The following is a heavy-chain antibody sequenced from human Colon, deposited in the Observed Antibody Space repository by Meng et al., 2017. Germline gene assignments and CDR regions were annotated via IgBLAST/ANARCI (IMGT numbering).Heavy chain of an antibody. CDR3: TKDPDQPRGI. Sequence: EVHLVDSGGGLVQPGGFLRLSCAASGFTFTTYAMTWVRQAPGKGLEYVSAISGSGTNTYYADSVEGRFTISRDNSKNTLFLQMSSLRAEDTAMYYCTKDPDQPRGIWGQGTLVTVSS. V-gene: IGHV3-23*04. CDR2: ISGSGTNT. D-gene: IGHD3-10*01. J-gene: IGHJ4*02. CDR1: GFTFTTYA.